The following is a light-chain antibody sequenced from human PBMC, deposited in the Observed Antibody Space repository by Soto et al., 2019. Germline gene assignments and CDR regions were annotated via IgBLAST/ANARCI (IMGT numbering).Light chain of an antibody. CDR3: QQYGSSPLT. CDR1: QSVTSGY. Sequence: ENVLTQSPGTLSLSPGERATLSCRASQSVTSGYLAWYQQKPGQAPRLLIYGASSRATGIPDRFSGSGSGTDFTITISRLEPEDVAVYYCQQYGSSPLTFGQGTKVEIK. CDR2: GAS. V-gene: IGKV3-20*01. J-gene: IGKJ1*01.